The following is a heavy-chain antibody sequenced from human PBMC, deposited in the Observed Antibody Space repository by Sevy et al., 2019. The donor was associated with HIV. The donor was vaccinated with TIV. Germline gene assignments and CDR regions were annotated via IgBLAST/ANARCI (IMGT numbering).Heavy chain of an antibody. CDR2: VYYTGGT. V-gene: IGHV4-59*08. CDR1: GGSINSDH. J-gene: IGHJ3*02. CDR3: ARRNVFDI. Sequence: SETLSLTCTVSGGSINSDHWNWIRQPPGKGLEWIGYVYYTGGTNYNPYLKYRVTISVDRTKNQFSLKLTSVTAADTAVYYCARRNVFDIWGQGTMVTVSS.